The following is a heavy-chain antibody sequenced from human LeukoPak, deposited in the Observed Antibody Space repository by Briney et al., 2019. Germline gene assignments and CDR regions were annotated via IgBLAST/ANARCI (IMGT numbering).Heavy chain of an antibody. CDR2: ISGSGGNT. Sequence: GGSLRLSCSASGFAFGGFAMGWVRQAPGKGLEWVSSISGSGGNTYYVDSVEGRFTISRDNSKNTLYLQMNSLRAEDTALYYCARGRGGDYVPSRFDYWGQGTLVTVSS. CDR3: ARGRGGDYVPSRFDY. J-gene: IGHJ4*02. CDR1: GFAFGGFA. D-gene: IGHD4-17*01. V-gene: IGHV3-23*01.